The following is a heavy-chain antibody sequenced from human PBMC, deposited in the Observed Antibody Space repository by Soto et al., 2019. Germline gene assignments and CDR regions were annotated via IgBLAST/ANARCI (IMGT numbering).Heavy chain of an antibody. D-gene: IGHD2-8*01. CDR2: IIPIFGTT. CDR3: ARIQSTGVLRGTFHY. J-gene: IGHJ4*02. Sequence: GASVKVSCKASGGIFSSYAITWVRQAPGQGLEWMGGIIPIFGTTNYAQKFQGRVTITADESTSTAYMELSSLIFEDTAVYYCARIQSTGVLRGTFHYWGQGTLVTVSS. V-gene: IGHV1-69*13. CDR1: GGIFSSYA.